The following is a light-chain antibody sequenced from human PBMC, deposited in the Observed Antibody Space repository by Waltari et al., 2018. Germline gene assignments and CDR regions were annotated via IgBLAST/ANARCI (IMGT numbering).Light chain of an antibody. Sequence: QSALTQHASVSGSPGQSITISCTGTSSSLGAHNNVSWYQQHPGKAPKVMIYDVSNRPSGVSSRFSGSKSGNTASLTISGLQAEDDADYYCSSYTSINTLAVVFGGGTRLTVL. CDR2: DVS. CDR3: SSYTSINTLAVV. J-gene: IGLJ2*01. V-gene: IGLV2-14*03. CDR1: SSSLGAHNN.